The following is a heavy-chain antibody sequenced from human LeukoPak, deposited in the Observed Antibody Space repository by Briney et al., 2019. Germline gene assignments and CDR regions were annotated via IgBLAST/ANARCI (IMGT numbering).Heavy chain of an antibody. CDR2: IYYSGST. J-gene: IGHJ4*02. CDR3: ARGKWLRPFDY. Sequence: SETLSLTCTVSGGSISSGGYYWSWIRQHPGKGLEWIGYIYYSGSTYYNPSLKSRVTISVDTSKNQFSLKLSSVTVADTAVYYCARGKWLRPFDYWGQGTLVTVSS. V-gene: IGHV4-31*03. D-gene: IGHD5-12*01. CDR1: GGSISSGGYY.